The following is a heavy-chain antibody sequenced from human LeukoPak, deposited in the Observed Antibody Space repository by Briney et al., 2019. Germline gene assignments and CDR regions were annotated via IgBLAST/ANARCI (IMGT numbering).Heavy chain of an antibody. D-gene: IGHD2-2*01. J-gene: IGHJ6*02. Sequence: ASVKVSCKASGYTFTSYGISWVRQAPGQGLEWMGWISTYNDNTNYAQKLQGRVTMTTDTSTNTAYMELRSLRSDDTAVYYCARTGYCSTTTCYDGYYYYCGMDVWGQGTTVTVSS. CDR2: ISTYNDNT. CDR1: GYTFTSYG. CDR3: ARTGYCSTTTCYDGYYYYCGMDV. V-gene: IGHV1-18*01.